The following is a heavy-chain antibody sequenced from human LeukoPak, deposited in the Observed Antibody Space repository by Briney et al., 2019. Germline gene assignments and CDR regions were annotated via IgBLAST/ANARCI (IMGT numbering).Heavy chain of an antibody. CDR1: GFTFSSYE. J-gene: IGHJ6*03. V-gene: IGHV3-48*03. D-gene: IGHD3-9*01. CDR3: ARANDNYYYYYMDV. Sequence: AGGSLRLSCAASGFTFSSYEMNWVRQAPGKGLEWVSYISSSGSTIYYADSVKGRFTISRDNAKNSLYLQMNSLRAEDTAVYYCARANDNYYYYYMDVWGKGTTVTIS. CDR2: ISSSGSTI.